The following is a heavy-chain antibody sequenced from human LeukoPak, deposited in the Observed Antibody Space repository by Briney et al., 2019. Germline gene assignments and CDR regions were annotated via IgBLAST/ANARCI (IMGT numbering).Heavy chain of an antibody. Sequence: GGSLRLPCAASGFTFRTSWMHWVRQAPGKGLVWVSGINGDGSNTIYADSVRGRFTISRDNAKNTLYLQMSSLRAEDTAIYYCGRAGFNWGQGTLVTVSS. J-gene: IGHJ4*02. V-gene: IGHV3-74*01. CDR1: GFTFRTSW. CDR2: INGDGSNT. CDR3: GRAGFN.